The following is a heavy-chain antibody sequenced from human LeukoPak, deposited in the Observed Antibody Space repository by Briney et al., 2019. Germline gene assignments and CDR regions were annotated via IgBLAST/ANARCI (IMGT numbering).Heavy chain of an antibody. CDR3: TTDLDFKLDY. V-gene: IGHV3-74*01. D-gene: IGHD3-9*01. J-gene: IGHJ4*02. Sequence: QPGGSLILSCAVSGFTFSSYSMLWVRQAPGKGLVWVSRIKPDGRTTNYADSVKGRFTISRDNAKNTLYLQMNSLRAEDTAVYFCTTDLDFKLDYWGQGTLVTVAS. CDR1: GFTFSSYS. CDR2: IKPDGRTT.